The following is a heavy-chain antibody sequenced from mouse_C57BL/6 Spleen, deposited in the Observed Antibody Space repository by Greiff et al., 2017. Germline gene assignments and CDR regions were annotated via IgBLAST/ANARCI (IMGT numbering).Heavy chain of an antibody. CDR2: IYPGDGDT. Sequence: QVHVKQSGAELVKPGASVKISCTASGYAFSSYWMNWVKQRPGKGLEWIGQIYPGDGDTNYNGKFKGKATLTADKSSSTAYMQLSSLTSEDSAVYFCARSGIYYYGSSDYWGQGTTLTVSS. D-gene: IGHD1-1*01. CDR3: ARSGIYYYGSSDY. J-gene: IGHJ2*01. V-gene: IGHV1-80*01. CDR1: GYAFSSYW.